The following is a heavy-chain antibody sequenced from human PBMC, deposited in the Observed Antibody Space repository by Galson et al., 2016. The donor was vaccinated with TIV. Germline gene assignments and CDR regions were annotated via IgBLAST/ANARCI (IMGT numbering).Heavy chain of an antibody. CDR2: INPNTGGT. V-gene: IGHV1-2*04. CDR1: GYTFSDYY. CDR3: ASDRHPAALAWDLDY. J-gene: IGHJ4*02. D-gene: IGHD1-26*01. Sequence: SVKVSCKASGYTFSDYYMHWVRQTPGQGLEWMGWINPNTGGTDYPQKFQGWVTMTRDTSISTAYMELSRLKSDDSAFYYCASDRHPAALAWDLDYWGQGTPVTVSS.